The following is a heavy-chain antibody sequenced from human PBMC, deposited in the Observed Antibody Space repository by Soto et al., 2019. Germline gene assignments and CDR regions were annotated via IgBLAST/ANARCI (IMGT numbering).Heavy chain of an antibody. V-gene: IGHV4-59*01. D-gene: IGHD5-12*01. Sequence: SGTLALTCTVSGASICREYWSWFRQSPGTGLVWIGYGYYSGSTNYNPSLKSRVIISVNTSKNQFSLKLSSVTAADTAVYYCARERSSGYSDFWGQGILVTVSS. CDR1: GASICREY. CDR2: GYYSGST. J-gene: IGHJ4*02. CDR3: ARERSSGYSDF.